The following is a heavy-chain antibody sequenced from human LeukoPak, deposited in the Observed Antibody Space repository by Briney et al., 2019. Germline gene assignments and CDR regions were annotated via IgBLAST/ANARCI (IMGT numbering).Heavy chain of an antibody. D-gene: IGHD5-18*01. CDR3: ARRGYSYELPFDY. J-gene: IGHJ4*02. V-gene: IGHV1-8*03. CDR1: GYTFTSYD. Sequence: GASVKVSCKASGYTFTSYDINWVRQATGQGLEWMGWMNPNSGNTAYAQKFQGRVIITRNTSISTAYMELNSLRSEDTAVYYCARRGYSYELPFDYWGQGTLVTVSS. CDR2: MNPNSGNT.